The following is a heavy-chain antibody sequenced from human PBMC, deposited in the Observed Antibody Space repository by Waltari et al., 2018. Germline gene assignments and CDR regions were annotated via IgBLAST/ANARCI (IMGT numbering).Heavy chain of an antibody. J-gene: IGHJ4*02. CDR1: GFTFSGYS. CDR2: SSSTI. V-gene: IGHV3-48*02. Sequence: EVQLVESGGGLVQPGGSLRISCAASGFTFSGYSSSSTIYYADSVKGRFTISRDNAKNSLYLQMNSLRDEDTAVYYCARESSYDYVWGSYRGHFDYWGQGTLVTVSS. D-gene: IGHD3-16*02. CDR3: ARESSYDYVWGSYRGHFDY.